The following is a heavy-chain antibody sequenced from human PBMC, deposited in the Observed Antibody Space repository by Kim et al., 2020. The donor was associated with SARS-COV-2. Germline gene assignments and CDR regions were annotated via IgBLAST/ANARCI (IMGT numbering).Heavy chain of an antibody. D-gene: IGHD1-26*01. CDR1: GFSFSDYY. Sequence: GGSLRLSCAASGFSFSDYYMSWVRQAPGKGLEWISYISSNGTTTYYADPVKGRFTFSRDNAKNSLYLEMNSLRAKDTAVYYCARDLGGGSHIDYWGQGTLVTVSS. J-gene: IGHJ4*02. V-gene: IGHV3-11*01. CDR3: ARDLGGGSHIDY. CDR2: ISSNGTTT.